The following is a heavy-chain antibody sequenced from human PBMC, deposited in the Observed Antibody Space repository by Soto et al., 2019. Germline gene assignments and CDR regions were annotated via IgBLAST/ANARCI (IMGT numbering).Heavy chain of an antibody. Sequence: GGSLRLSCAASGFTFSSYSMNWVRQAPGKGLEWVSSISSSSSYIYYADSVKGRFTISRYNAKNSLYLQMNSLRAEDTAVYYCARAHSSGWYNYWGQGTLVTVSS. V-gene: IGHV3-21*01. CDR3: ARAHSSGWYNY. D-gene: IGHD6-19*01. J-gene: IGHJ4*02. CDR2: ISSSSSYI. CDR1: GFTFSSYS.